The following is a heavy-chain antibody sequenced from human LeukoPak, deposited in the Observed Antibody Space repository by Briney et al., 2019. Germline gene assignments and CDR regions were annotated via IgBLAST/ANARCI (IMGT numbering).Heavy chain of an antibody. CDR3: AREITLGGVIATIDY. D-gene: IGHD3-16*02. Sequence: SETLSLTCTVSGGSISSSSYYWGWIREPPGKGLEWIGTIYYSGSTYYNPSLKSRVTISVDTSKNQFSLKLSSVTAADTAVYYCAREITLGGVIATIDYWGQGTLLTVSS. J-gene: IGHJ4*02. CDR1: GGSISSSSYY. CDR2: IYYSGST. V-gene: IGHV4-39*02.